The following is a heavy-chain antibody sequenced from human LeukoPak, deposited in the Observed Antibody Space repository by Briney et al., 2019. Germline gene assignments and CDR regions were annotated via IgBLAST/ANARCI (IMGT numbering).Heavy chain of an antibody. Sequence: PGGSLRLSCAASGFTFSDYYMSWIRQAPGKGLEWVSYISSSGSTIYYADSVKGRFTISRDNAKNSLYLQMNSLRAEDTALYYCARAPFSGHPQIHKAAGETSHFDYWGQGTLVTVSS. J-gene: IGHJ4*02. CDR2: ISSSGSTI. CDR1: GFTFSDYY. CDR3: ARAPFSGHPQIHKAAGETSHFDY. V-gene: IGHV3-11*01. D-gene: IGHD6-13*01.